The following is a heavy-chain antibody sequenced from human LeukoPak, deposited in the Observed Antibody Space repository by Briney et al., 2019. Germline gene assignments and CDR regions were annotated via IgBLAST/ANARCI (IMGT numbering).Heavy chain of an antibody. CDR3: ARGVNTMVRGVILNWFNP. D-gene: IGHD3-10*01. V-gene: IGHV1-8*01. Sequence: ASVKVSCKASGYTFTSYDINWVRQATGQGLEWMGWMNPNSGNTGYAQKFQGRVTMTRNTSISTAYMELSSLRSEDTAVYYCARGVNTMVRGVILNWFNPWGQGTLVTVSS. J-gene: IGHJ5*02. CDR1: GYTFTSYD. CDR2: MNPNSGNT.